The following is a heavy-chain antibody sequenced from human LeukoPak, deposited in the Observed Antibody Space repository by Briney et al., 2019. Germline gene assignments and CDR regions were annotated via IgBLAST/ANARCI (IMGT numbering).Heavy chain of an antibody. CDR3: ARIVATSRLVDY. D-gene: IGHD5-12*01. J-gene: IGHJ4*02. V-gene: IGHV4-4*09. Sequence: TSETLSLTCTVSGGSISSYYWSWIRQPPGKGLEWIGYIYTSGSTNYNPSLKSRVTISVDTSKNQFSLKLSSVTAADTAVYYCARIVATSRLVDYWGQGTLVTVSS. CDR2: IYTSGST. CDR1: GGSISSYY.